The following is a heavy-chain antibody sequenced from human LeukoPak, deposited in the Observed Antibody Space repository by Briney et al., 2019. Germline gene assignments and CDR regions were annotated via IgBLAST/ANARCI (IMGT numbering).Heavy chain of an antibody. V-gene: IGHV4-34*01. Sequence: PSETLSLTCAVYGGSFSGYYWSWIRQPPGKGLEWIGEINHSGSTNYNPSLKSRVTISVDTSKNQFSLKLSSVTAADTAVYYCATGYSYGYDAFDIWGQGTMVTVSS. CDR3: ATGYSYGYDAFDI. J-gene: IGHJ3*02. CDR2: INHSGST. CDR1: GGSFSGYY. D-gene: IGHD5-18*01.